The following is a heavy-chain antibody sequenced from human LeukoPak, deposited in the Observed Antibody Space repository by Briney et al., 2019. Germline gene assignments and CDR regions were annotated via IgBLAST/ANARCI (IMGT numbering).Heavy chain of an antibody. Sequence: GGSLRLSCAVSGITLSNYGMSRVRQAPGKGLEWVAGISDSCGRTNYADSVKGRFTISRDNPKNTIYLQMNSLRAEDTAVYFCAKRGVVIRVILVGFHKEAYYFDSWGKGALVTVSS. D-gene: IGHD3-22*01. J-gene: IGHJ4*02. V-gene: IGHV3-23*01. CDR1: GITLSNYG. CDR3: AKRGVVIRVILVGFHKEAYYFDS. CDR2: ISDSCGRT.